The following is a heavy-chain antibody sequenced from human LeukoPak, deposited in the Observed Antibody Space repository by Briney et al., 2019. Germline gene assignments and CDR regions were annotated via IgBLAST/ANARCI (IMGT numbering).Heavy chain of an antibody. V-gene: IGHV3-23*01. CDR2: ISGSGGST. D-gene: IGHD3-10*01. CDR1: GFTFSSYA. J-gene: IGHJ4*02. CDR3: AKPRRESGTMLFDY. Sequence: GGSLRLSCAASGFTFSSYAVSWVRQAPGKGLEWVSAISGSGGSTYYADSVKGRFTISRDNSKNTLYLQMNSLRAEDTAVYYCAKPRRESGTMLFDYWGQGTLVTVSS.